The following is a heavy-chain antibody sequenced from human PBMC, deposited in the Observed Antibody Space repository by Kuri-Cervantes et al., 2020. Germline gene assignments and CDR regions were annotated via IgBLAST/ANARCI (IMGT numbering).Heavy chain of an antibody. J-gene: IGHJ4*02. V-gene: IGHV3-53*01. CDR3: ARALGSSSWYHFDY. CDR1: GFSVSSEY. D-gene: IGHD6-13*01. CDR2: IYRGGPT. Sequence: GGSLRLSCAASGFSVSSEYMSWVRQAPGKGLEWVSTIYRGGPTYYGDSVKGRFTISRDNSKNIVYLQMNSLRAEDTALYYCARALGSSSWYHFDYWGQGTLVTVSS.